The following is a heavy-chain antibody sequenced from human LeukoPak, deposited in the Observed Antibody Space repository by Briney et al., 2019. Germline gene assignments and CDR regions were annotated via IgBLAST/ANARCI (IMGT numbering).Heavy chain of an antibody. J-gene: IGHJ4*02. D-gene: IGHD5-18*01. Sequence: GASVTVSCKASGGTFSSYAISWVRQAPGQGLEWMGRIIPILGIANYAQKFQGRVTITADKSTSTAYMELSSLRSEDTAVYYCTRFGLGRGYGYWGQGTLVTVSS. CDR2: IIPILGIA. V-gene: IGHV1-69*04. CDR3: TRFGLGRGYGY. CDR1: GGTFSSYA.